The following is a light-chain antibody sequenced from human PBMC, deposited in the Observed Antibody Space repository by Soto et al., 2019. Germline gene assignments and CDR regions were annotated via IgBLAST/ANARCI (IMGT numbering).Light chain of an antibody. Sequence: IVLTQSPGTLSLSAWERENLCCRASQSVSSSRLAWYQQKPGQAPRPLIYTASTLQSGVPSRFTGSGSGTEFTLTISSLQPEDFATYYCQQYKSYWTFGQGTKVDI. V-gene: IGKV3-20*01. CDR2: TAS. J-gene: IGKJ1*01. CDR1: QSVSSSR. CDR3: QQYKSYWT.